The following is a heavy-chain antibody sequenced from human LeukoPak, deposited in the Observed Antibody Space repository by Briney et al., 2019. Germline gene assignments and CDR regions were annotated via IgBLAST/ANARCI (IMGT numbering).Heavy chain of an antibody. V-gene: IGHV3-74*01. CDR2: INSDGSNT. Sequence: GGSLRLSCAASGFTFSSYWMHWVRQAPGKGLVWVSRINSDGSNTSYADSVKGRFTVSRDNAKNTLYLQMNSLRAEDTAVYYCARGLRGSPIDYWGQGTLVTVSS. J-gene: IGHJ4*02. CDR1: GFTFSSYW. D-gene: IGHD3-16*01. CDR3: ARGLRGSPIDY.